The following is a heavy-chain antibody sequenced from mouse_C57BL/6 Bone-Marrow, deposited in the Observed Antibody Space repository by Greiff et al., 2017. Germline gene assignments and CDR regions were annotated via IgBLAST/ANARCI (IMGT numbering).Heavy chain of an antibody. CDR3: ARSMGYGRALYYFDY. CDR1: GYTFTSYW. V-gene: IGHV1-69*01. D-gene: IGHD1-1*01. Sequence: QVQLQQPGAELVMPGASVKLSCKASGYTFTSYWMHWVKQRPGQGLEWIGEIDPSDSYTNYNQKFKGKSTLTVDKSSSTAYMQLSSLTSEDSAVYYCARSMGYGRALYYFDYWGPGTTRTVSS. J-gene: IGHJ2*01. CDR2: IDPSDSYT.